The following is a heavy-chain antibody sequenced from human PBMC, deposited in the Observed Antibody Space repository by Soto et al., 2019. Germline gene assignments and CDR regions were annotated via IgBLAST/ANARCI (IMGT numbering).Heavy chain of an antibody. CDR1: GCRFTGYY. Sequence: XAVKVACKASGCRFTGYYVHWVRQAPAQGLEWVGWINPDSGATNYAQNFQGRVTLTSDTSISTASMDLTSLTSDDTAVYYCPRGDYGTGGYPFPYFDYWGQGTLVTVSS. D-gene: IGHD2-8*02. CDR3: PRGDYGTGGYPFPYFDY. CDR2: INPDSGAT. V-gene: IGHV1-2*02. J-gene: IGHJ4*02.